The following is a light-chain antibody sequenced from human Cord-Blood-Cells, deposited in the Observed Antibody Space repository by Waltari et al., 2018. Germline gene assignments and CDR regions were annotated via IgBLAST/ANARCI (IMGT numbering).Light chain of an antibody. CDR2: KAS. Sequence: DIQMTKSPFTLSASVGDSVTITCRASQSISSWLAWYQQKPGKAPKLLIYKASSLESGVPSRFSGSGSGTEFTLTISSLQPDDFATYYCQQYNSYSYSFGQGTKLEIK. CDR1: QSISSW. V-gene: IGKV1-5*03. J-gene: IGKJ2*03. CDR3: QQYNSYSYS.